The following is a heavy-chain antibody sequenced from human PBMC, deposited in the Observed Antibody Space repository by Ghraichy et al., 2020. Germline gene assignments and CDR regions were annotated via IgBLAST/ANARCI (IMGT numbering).Heavy chain of an antibody. D-gene: IGHD6-19*01. V-gene: IGHV3-23*01. J-gene: IGHJ6*02. CDR3: AKGGIAVAGTPPRLSPFDYGMDV. Sequence: GGSLRLSCAASGFTFSSYAMSWVRQAPGKGLEWVSAISGSGGSTYYADSVKGRFTISRDNSKNTLYLQMNSLRAEDTAVYYCAKGGIAVAGTPPRLSPFDYGMDVWGQGTTVTVSS. CDR2: ISGSGGST. CDR1: GFTFSSYA.